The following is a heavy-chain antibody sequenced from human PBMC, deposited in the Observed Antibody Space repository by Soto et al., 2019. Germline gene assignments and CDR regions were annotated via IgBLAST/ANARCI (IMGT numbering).Heavy chain of an antibody. V-gene: IGHV4-59*01. D-gene: IGHD3-10*01. CDR1: GGSLSTYH. J-gene: IGHJ3*02. Sequence: QVQLHESGPGMVKPSETLSLICNVSGGSLSTYHWNWIRQTPGKGLEWLGYIRNTGHSSYNPSLKSRVTMSLDTSKNQISLNLNSVTAADTAVYSCATNSVAPAFDIWGQGTVVTV. CDR2: IRNTGHS. CDR3: ATNSVAPAFDI.